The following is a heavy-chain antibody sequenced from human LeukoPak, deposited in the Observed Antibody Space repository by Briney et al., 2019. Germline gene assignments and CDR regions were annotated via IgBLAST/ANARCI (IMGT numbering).Heavy chain of an antibody. J-gene: IGHJ4*02. CDR2: IKHDGREK. V-gene: IGHV3-7*01. CDR3: AKLPVAGLYFDY. Sequence: GGFLRLPCAASGFTFRSYWMSWVRQAPGKGLEWVANIKHDGREKYYVDSVKGRFTISRDNAKNSLYLQMNSLRVEDTAVYYCAKLPVAGLYFDYWGQGTLVTVSS. D-gene: IGHD6-19*01. CDR1: GFTFRSYW.